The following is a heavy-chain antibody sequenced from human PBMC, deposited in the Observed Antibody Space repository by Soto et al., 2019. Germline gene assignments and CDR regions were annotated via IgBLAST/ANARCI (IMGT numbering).Heavy chain of an antibody. CDR3: AKSPGMYYYDSSGYYHYDY. Sequence: PGGSLRLSCAASGFTVGSNHMSWVRQAPGKGLEWVSVIYSGGDTYYADSVKGRFTISRDNSKNTLYLQMNSLRAEDTAVYYCAKSPGMYYYDSSGYYHYDYWGQGTLVTVSS. J-gene: IGHJ4*02. D-gene: IGHD3-22*01. CDR2: IYSGGDT. CDR1: GFTVGSNH. V-gene: IGHV3-53*01.